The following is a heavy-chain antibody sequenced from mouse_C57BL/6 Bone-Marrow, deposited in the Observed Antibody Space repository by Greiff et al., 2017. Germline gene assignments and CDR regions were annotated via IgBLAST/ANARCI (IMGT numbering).Heavy chain of an antibody. CDR2: IDPEDGET. D-gene: IGHD1-1*01. CDR3: TSSLIYYDTNY. CDR1: GFNIKDYY. Sequence: EVKLQESGAELVKPGASVKLSCTASGFNIKDYYIHWVKQRTEQGLEWIGRIDPEDGETKYAPKFQDKATITADTSTNTAYLQLSSLTSEDTAVYNWTSSLIYYDTNYWGQGTTLTGSS. V-gene: IGHV14-2*01. J-gene: IGHJ2*01.